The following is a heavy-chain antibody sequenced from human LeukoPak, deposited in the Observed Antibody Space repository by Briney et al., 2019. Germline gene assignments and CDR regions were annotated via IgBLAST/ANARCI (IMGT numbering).Heavy chain of an antibody. J-gene: IGHJ5*02. Sequence: GASVKVSCKASGYTFTSYDISWVRQAPGQGLEWMGWISAYNGNTNYAQKLQGRVTMTTDTSTSTAYMELRSLRSDDTAVYYCARDSTPYSSSWYNWFDPWGQGTLVTVSS. CDR2: ISAYNGNT. V-gene: IGHV1-18*01. CDR1: GYTFTSYD. D-gene: IGHD6-13*01. CDR3: ARDSTPYSSSWYNWFDP.